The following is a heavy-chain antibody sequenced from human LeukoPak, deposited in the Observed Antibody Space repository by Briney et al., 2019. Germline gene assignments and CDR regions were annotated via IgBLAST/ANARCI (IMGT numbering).Heavy chain of an antibody. CDR3: ARDGTFDP. CDR1: GFTFSSYS. D-gene: IGHD1-26*01. CDR2: ISSSSSTI. Sequence: GGSLRLSCAVSGFTFSSYSMNWVRQAPGKGLEWVSYISSSSSTIYYADSVEGRFTISRDNAKNSLYLQMNSLRAEDTAVYYCARDGTFDPWGQGTLVTVSS. V-gene: IGHV3-48*01. J-gene: IGHJ5*02.